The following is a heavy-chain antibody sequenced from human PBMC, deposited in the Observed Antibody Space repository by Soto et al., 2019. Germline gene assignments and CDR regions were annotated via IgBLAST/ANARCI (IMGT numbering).Heavy chain of an antibody. J-gene: IGHJ4*02. CDR1: GVSVSSGSFH. D-gene: IGHD6-19*01. Sequence: PSETLSLTCSVSGVSVSSGSFHWSWMRQPPGKGLQFTGSIFYNGTANYSPSLKNRVSISIDTSQSQFFLQLISVDAADTAVYYCARIGGWYDIDSWGQGSLVTVSS. V-gene: IGHV4-61*01. CDR3: ARIGGWYDIDS. CDR2: IFYNGTA.